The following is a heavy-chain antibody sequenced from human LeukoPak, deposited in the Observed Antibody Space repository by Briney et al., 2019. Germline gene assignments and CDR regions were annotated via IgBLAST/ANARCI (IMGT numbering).Heavy chain of an antibody. CDR1: GLTVSTNY. V-gene: IGHV3-53*01. Sequence: GGSLRLSCAASGLTVSTNYMSWVRQAPGKGLEWVSVIYSGGSTDYADSVKGRFTISRDHSKNTLYLHMNSLRAEDTAVYYCARGDGGNPPPWFFDLWGRGTLVTVSS. D-gene: IGHD4-23*01. J-gene: IGHJ2*01. CDR2: IYSGGST. CDR3: ARGDGGNPPPWFFDL.